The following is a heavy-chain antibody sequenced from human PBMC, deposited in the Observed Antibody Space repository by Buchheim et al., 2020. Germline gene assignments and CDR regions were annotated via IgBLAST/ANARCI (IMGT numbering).Heavy chain of an antibody. Sequence: EVQLVESGGGLVKPGGSLRLSCAASGFTFSSYSMNWVRQAPEKGLEWVSSISSSSSYIYYADSVKGRFTISRDNAKNSLYLQMNSLRAEETAVYYCARDRSMVQGVFDYWGQGTL. CDR3: ARDRSMVQGVFDY. CDR1: GFTFSSYS. V-gene: IGHV3-21*01. J-gene: IGHJ4*02. D-gene: IGHD3-10*01. CDR2: ISSSSSYI.